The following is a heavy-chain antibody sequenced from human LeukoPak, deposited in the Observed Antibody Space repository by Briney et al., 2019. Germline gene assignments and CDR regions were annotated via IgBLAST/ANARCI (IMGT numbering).Heavy chain of an antibody. CDR3: ARDGDWLRDYYGMDV. D-gene: IGHD3/OR15-3a*01. V-gene: IGHV3-66*01. J-gene: IGHJ6*02. CDR2: IYSGGST. Sequence: PSETLSLTCAVYGGSFSGYYWSWVRQAPGKGLEWVSVIYSGGSTYYAESVKGRFTISRDNSKNTLYLQMNSLRAEDTAVYYCARDGDWLRDYYGMDVWGQRTTVTVSS. CDR1: GGSFSGYY.